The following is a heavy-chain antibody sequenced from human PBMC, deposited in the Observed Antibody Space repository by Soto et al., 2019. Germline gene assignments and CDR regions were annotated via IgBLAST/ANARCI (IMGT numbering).Heavy chain of an antibody. J-gene: IGHJ4*02. D-gene: IGHD7-27*01. CDR1: GGSINNHY. Sequence: QVQLQESGPGLVKPSETLSLTCTVSGGSINNHYWSWIRQPPGKGLEWLGYVYYNAITNYNPSLESRVTMSVDTSKNQVSLNLTSLTAADTAIYFCTRANWYSEYWGQGTLVTVSS. CDR3: TRANWYSEY. V-gene: IGHV4-59*11. CDR2: VYYNAIT.